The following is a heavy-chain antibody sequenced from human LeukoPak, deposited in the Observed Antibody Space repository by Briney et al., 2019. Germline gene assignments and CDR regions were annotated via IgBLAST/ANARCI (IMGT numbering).Heavy chain of an antibody. CDR1: GFTFSTYI. CDR2: ISGSSAYI. V-gene: IGHV3-21*01. J-gene: IGHJ4*02. CDR3: ASGLFSGYYDSSGYYYYPFDY. D-gene: IGHD3-22*01. Sequence: PGGSLRLSCAASGFTFSTYIMNWVRQAPGKGLEWVSSISGSSAYIYYADSVKGRFTISRDNAKNSLYLQMNSLRADDTAVYYCASGLFSGYYDSSGYYYYPFDYWGQGTLVTVSS.